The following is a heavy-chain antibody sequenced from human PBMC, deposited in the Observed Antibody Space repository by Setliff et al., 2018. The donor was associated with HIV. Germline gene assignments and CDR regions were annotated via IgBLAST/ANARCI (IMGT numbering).Heavy chain of an antibody. V-gene: IGHV1-2*06. CDR1: GYTFTDYY. D-gene: IGHD3-22*01. J-gene: IGHJ4*02. CDR2: INPHSGGT. Sequence: ASVKVSCKASGYTFTDYYMHWVRQAPGQGLEWMGRINPHSGGTNYAQMFQGRVTMTRDTSISTAYMELSRLRSDDTAVYYCARVPRIGSGYLGDNFRTFDYWGQGTPVTVSS. CDR3: ARVPRIGSGYLGDNFRTFDY.